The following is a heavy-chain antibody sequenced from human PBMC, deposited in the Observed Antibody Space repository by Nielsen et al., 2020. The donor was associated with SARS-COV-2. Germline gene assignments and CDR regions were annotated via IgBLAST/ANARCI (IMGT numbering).Heavy chain of an antibody. CDR1: GYSFTSYW. D-gene: IGHD5-18*01. Sequence: GESLQISCKGSGYSFTSYWISWVRQMPGKGLAWMGRIDPSDSYTNYSPSFQGHVTISADKSISTAYLQWSSLKASDTAMYYCARHGSGFVDTAMVTAFDIWGQGTMVTVSS. J-gene: IGHJ3*02. CDR3: ARHGSGFVDTAMVTAFDI. CDR2: IDPSDSYT. V-gene: IGHV5-10-1*01.